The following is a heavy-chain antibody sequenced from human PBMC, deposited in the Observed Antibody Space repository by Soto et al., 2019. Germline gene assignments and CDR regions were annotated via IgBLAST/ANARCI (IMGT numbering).Heavy chain of an antibody. D-gene: IGHD5-18*01. CDR3: ARDGDTVMVRPVVHFDY. J-gene: IGHJ4*02. V-gene: IGHV1-18*01. Sequence: QVKLVQSGAEVKKPGASVKVSCKASGYTFNNYGINWVRQAPGQGLEWMGWISVYTGNTNYAQKLQGRVTMTTETSTSTAYMELRSLRSDDTAVYYCARDGDTVMVRPVVHFDYWGQGTLVTVSP. CDR1: GYTFNNYG. CDR2: ISVYTGNT.